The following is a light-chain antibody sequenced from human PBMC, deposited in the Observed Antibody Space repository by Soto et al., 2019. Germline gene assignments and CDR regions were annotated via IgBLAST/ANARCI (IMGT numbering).Light chain of an antibody. CDR2: EVS. CDR1: SSDVGGYNY. Sequence: QSALTQPASVSRSPGQSITISCTGTSSDVGGYNYVSWYQQHPGKAPNLMIYEVSNRPSGVSNRFSGSKSGNTASLTISGLQAEDEADYYCSSYTSSSTRVFGTGTKVTVL. V-gene: IGLV2-14*01. J-gene: IGLJ1*01. CDR3: SSYTSSSTRV.